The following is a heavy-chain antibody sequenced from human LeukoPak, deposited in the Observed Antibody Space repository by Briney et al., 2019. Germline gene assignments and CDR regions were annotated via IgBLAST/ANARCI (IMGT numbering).Heavy chain of an antibody. D-gene: IGHD5-24*01. Sequence: GGSLRLSCAASGFTFSSYAMSWVRQAPGKGLERVLSISGSGDSTYYGDSVKGRFTISRDNSKNTLSLQMNSLRAEDTAVYYCAKDGYNFGAGYLDHWGQGTLVTVSS. J-gene: IGHJ4*02. CDR3: AKDGYNFGAGYLDH. V-gene: IGHV3-23*01. CDR2: ISGSGDST. CDR1: GFTFSSYA.